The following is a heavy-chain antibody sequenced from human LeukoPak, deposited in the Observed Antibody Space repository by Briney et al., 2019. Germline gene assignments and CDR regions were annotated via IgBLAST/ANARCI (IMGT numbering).Heavy chain of an antibody. J-gene: IGHJ6*04. Sequence: ASVKVSCKASGYTFTSCAMNWVRQAPGQGLEWMGWVNINTGNPTYAQGFTGRFVFSLDTSVSTAYLQICSLKAEDTAVYYCARAMEGRYCSSTSCYGSYYYYYGMDVWGKGTTVTVSS. CDR2: VNINTGNP. V-gene: IGHV7-4-1*01. D-gene: IGHD2-2*01. CDR3: ARAMEGRYCSSTSCYGSYYYYYGMDV. CDR1: GYTFTSCA.